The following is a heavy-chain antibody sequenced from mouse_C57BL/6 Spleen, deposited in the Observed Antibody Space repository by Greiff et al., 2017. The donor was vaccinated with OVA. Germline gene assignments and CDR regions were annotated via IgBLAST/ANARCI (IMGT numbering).Heavy chain of an antibody. Sequence: QVQLQQPGAELVRPGSSVKLSCKASGYTFTSYWMHWVKQRPIQGLEWIGNIDPSDSETHYNQKFKDKATLTVDKSSSTAYMQLSSLTSEDSAVYYCARSGDYYAMDYGGQGTSVTVSS. J-gene: IGHJ4*01. CDR2: IDPSDSET. V-gene: IGHV1-52*01. CDR3: ARSGDYYAMDY. CDR1: GYTFTSYW.